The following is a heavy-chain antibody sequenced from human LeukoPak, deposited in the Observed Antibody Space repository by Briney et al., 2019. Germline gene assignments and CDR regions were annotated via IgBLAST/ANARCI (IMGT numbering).Heavy chain of an antibody. CDR1: GYTFTDYY. V-gene: IGHV1-2*02. Sequence: ASVKVSCKASGYTFTDYYMHWVRQAPGQGFEWMGWINPNDGDTNYAQKFQGRVTMTRDTSISTAHMEVSRLRSDDTAVHYCASANFLYCSSSTCLFDHWGQGPLVTVSS. CDR3: ASANFLYCSSSTCLFDH. CDR2: INPNDGDT. J-gene: IGHJ4*02. D-gene: IGHD2-2*01.